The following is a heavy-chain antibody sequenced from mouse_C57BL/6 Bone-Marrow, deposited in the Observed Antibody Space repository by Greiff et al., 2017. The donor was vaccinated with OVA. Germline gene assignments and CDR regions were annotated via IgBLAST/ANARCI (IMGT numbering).Heavy chain of an antibody. V-gene: IGHV1-74*01. CDR2: IHPSDSDT. J-gene: IGHJ1*03. CDR1: GYTFTSYW. CDR3: AGGNLDWYFDV. D-gene: IGHD2-1*01. Sequence: VKLQQPGAELVKPGASVKVSCKASGYTFTSYWMHWVKQRPGQGLEWIGRIHPSDSDTNYNQKFKGKATLTVVKSSSTAYMQLSSLTSEDSAVYYCAGGNLDWYFDVWGTGTTVTVSS.